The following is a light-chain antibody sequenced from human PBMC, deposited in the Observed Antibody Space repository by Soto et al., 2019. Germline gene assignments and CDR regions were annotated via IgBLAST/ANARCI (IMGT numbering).Light chain of an antibody. V-gene: IGKV2-28*01. CDR3: LQALQTPPWT. CDR1: QSLLHSNGYNY. Sequence: DTEMTQSPLSLPVTPGEPASISCRSSQSLLHSNGYNYLDWYLQKTGQSPQLLIYLGSNRSSGGPDRFSGGGAGTDFTLKISRVEADDVWVYYCLQALQTPPWTFGQGTKVEIK. J-gene: IGKJ1*01. CDR2: LGS.